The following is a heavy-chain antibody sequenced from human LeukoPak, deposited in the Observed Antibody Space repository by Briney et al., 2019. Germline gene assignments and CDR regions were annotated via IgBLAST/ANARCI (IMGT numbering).Heavy chain of an antibody. Sequence: GGSLRLSCTASGFTLSNFGMHWVRQAPGKGLEWVAVISDDGSNTFYADSVKGRFTISRDNSKNTLYLQLNSMRPEDTAVYYCAKDADTATIIYWYFDLWGRGTLVTVSS. V-gene: IGHV3-30*18. J-gene: IGHJ2*01. CDR3: AKDADTATIIYWYFDL. CDR1: GFTLSNFG. CDR2: ISDDGSNT. D-gene: IGHD5-18*01.